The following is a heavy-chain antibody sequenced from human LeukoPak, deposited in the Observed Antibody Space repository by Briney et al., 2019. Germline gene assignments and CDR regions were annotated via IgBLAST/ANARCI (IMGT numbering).Heavy chain of an antibody. D-gene: IGHD1-26*01. CDR1: GFIFSSHS. V-gene: IGHV3-48*01. CDR3: ARATGWDLLVPFDY. Sequence: PGGSLRLSCAASGFIFSSHSMNWVRQAPGKGLEWVSYISSSSNTKYYADSVMDRFTVSRDNAKNSLYLQVNSLRAEDTAVYFCARATGWDLLVPFDYWGQGTLVTVSS. J-gene: IGHJ4*02. CDR2: ISSSSNTK.